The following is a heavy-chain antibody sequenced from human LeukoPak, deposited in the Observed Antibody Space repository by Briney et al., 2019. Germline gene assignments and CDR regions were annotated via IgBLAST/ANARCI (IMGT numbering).Heavy chain of an antibody. CDR2: IRSKTDSETT. J-gene: IGHJ4*02. CDR3: TTGRVPPRY. V-gene: IGHV3-15*01. D-gene: IGHD3-10*01. Sequence: GGSLRLSCIVSGFSFSDAWMSWVRQAPGKGLEWIGRIRSKTDSETTEYAAPVKRRFSISRDDSKKTLYLQMNSLKTEDTAVYYCTTGRVPPRYWGQGTLVTVSS. CDR1: GFSFSDAW.